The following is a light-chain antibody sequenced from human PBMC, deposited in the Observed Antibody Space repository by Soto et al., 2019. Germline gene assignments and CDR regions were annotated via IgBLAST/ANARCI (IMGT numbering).Light chain of an antibody. CDR2: EVN. CDR1: SSDVGNYDS. V-gene: IGLV2-8*01. Sequence: QSALTQPPSASGSPGQSVTISCTGTSSDVGNYDSVSWYQHHPGKAPQAVIYEVNKRPSGVPDRFSGSESGNTASLTVSGLQAEDEGDYYCSSYAGSNNYVFGTGTKLTVL. J-gene: IGLJ1*01. CDR3: SSYAGSNNYV.